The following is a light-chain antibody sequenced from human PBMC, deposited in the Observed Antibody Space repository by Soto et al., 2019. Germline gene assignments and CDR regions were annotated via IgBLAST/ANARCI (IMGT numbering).Light chain of an antibody. J-gene: IGLJ2*01. V-gene: IGLV2-14*01. CDR3: RSYSSSSTLV. Sequence: QSALTLPASVSGSPGQSITISCTGTSSDVGGYNYVSWYQQHPGKAPKLMIYDVSNRPSGVSNRFSGSKSGNTASLTISGLQAEDEADYYCRSYSSSSTLVFGGGTKLTVL. CDR1: SSDVGGYNY. CDR2: DVS.